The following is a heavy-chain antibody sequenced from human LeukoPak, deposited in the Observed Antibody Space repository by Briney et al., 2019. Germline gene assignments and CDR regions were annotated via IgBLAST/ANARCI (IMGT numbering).Heavy chain of an antibody. V-gene: IGHV3-33*01. J-gene: IGHJ4*02. CDR1: GFTFSSYG. D-gene: IGHD3-3*01. CDR2: IWYDGSNK. CDR3: ARPASVRYYDFWSGYPYYFDY. Sequence: GGSLRLSCAASGFTFSSYGMHWVRQAPGKGLEWVAVIWYDGSNKYYADSVKGRFTISRDNSKNTLYLQMNSLRAEDTAVYYCARPASVRYYDFWSGYPYYFDYWGQGTLVTVSS.